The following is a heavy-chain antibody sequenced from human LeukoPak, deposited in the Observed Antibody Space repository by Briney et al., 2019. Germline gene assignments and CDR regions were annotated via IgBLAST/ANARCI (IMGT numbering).Heavy chain of an antibody. D-gene: IGHD3-10*01. Sequence: PGGSLRLSCAASGFTFSSYEMNWVRLAPGKGLEWLSYISSSGSTIYYADSVKGRFTISRDNAKNSLYLQMNSLRAEDTHVDFCARDMIRGVTFDYWGQGTLVTVSS. CDR2: ISSSGSTI. J-gene: IGHJ4*02. CDR3: ARDMIRGVTFDY. CDR1: GFTFSSYE. V-gene: IGHV3-48*03.